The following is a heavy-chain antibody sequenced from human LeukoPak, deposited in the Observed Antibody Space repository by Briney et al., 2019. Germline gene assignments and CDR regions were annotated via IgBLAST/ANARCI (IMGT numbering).Heavy chain of an antibody. J-gene: IGHJ6*03. CDR1: GGTFISYA. CDR2: IIPIFGTA. D-gene: IGHD3-10*01. CDR3: ARDGGTMVRGVTSSPGRYYYYYMDV. Sequence: SVKVSFKASGGTFISYAISWVRQAPGQGLEWMGGIIPIFGTANYAQKFQGRVTITADESTSTAYMELSSLRSEDTAVYYCARDGGTMVRGVTSSPGRYYYYYMDVWGKGTTVTVSS. V-gene: IGHV1-69*13.